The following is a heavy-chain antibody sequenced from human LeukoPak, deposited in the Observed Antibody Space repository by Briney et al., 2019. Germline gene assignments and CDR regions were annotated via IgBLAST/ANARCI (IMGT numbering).Heavy chain of an antibody. J-gene: IGHJ4*02. D-gene: IGHD3-10*01. CDR2: ISSSSSYI. V-gene: IGHV3-21*01. Sequence: PGGSLRLSCAASGFTFSSYSMNWVRQAPGKGLEWVSSISSSSSYIYYADSVKGRFTISRNNAKNSLYLQMNNLRAEDTAVYYCARDLISGSGSCDYWGQGALVTVSS. CDR3: ARDLISGSGSCDY. CDR1: GFTFSSYS.